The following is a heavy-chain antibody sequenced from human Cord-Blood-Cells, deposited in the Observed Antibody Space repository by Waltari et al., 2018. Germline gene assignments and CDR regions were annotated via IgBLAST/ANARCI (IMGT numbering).Heavy chain of an antibody. Sequence: QVQLQQWGAGLLKPSETLSLTCAVNGGSFSGYYWSWIRQPPGKGLEWIGEINHSGSTNYNPSLKSRVTISVDTSKNQFSLKLSSVTAADTAVYYCARGRTYSSSSNFDYWGQGTLVTVSS. D-gene: IGHD6-6*01. V-gene: IGHV4-34*01. J-gene: IGHJ4*02. CDR1: GGSFSGYY. CDR2: INHSGST. CDR3: ARGRTYSSSSNFDY.